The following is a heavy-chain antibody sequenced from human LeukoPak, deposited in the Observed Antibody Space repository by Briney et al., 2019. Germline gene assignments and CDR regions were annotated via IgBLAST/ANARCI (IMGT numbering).Heavy chain of an antibody. V-gene: IGHV1-69*05. D-gene: IGHD1-26*01. CDR3: ATYSGSYASRYFDY. Sequence: SVKVSCKASGGTFSSYAISWVRQAPGQGLEWMGGIIPIFGTANYAQKFQGRVTITTDESTSTAYMELSSLRSEDTAVYYCATYSGSYASRYFDYWGQGTLVTVSS. CDR2: IIPIFGTA. CDR1: GGTFSSYA. J-gene: IGHJ4*02.